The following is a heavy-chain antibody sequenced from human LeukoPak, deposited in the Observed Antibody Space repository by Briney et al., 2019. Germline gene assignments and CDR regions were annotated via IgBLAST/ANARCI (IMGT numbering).Heavy chain of an antibody. D-gene: IGHD7-27*01. Sequence: PGGSLRLSCAASGFTLSSYSMNWVRQAPGKGLEWVSHISTRSTTMSYTDSVRGRFTISRDNGKNSLYLQMNSLRAEDTAVYYCAGDWAYGFDMWGQGTMVTVSS. J-gene: IGHJ3*02. CDR1: GFTLSSYS. CDR2: ISTRSTTM. CDR3: AGDWAYGFDM. V-gene: IGHV3-48*01.